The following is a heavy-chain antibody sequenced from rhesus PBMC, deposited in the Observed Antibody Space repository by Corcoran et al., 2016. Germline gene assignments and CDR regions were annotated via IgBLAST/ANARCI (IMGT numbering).Heavy chain of an antibody. V-gene: IGHV4S11*01. D-gene: IGHD6-25*01. CDR2: IYGSGSST. Sequence: QVQLQESGPGLVKPSETLSLTCAVSGGSISSSYWSWIRQSPGKGLEWIGYIYGSGSSTNYNPSLKSRGTLSVDTSKNQLSPKLSSGTTADTAVYYCARVGSWDEYFEFWGQGALVTVSS. J-gene: IGHJ1*01. CDR3: ARVGSWDEYFEF. CDR1: GGSISSSY.